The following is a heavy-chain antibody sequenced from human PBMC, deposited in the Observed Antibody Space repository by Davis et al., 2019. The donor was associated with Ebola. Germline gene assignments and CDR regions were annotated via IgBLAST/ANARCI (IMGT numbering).Heavy chain of an antibody. D-gene: IGHD3-10*01. Sequence: AASVKVSCKASGYTFTSYGISWVRQAPGQGLEWMGWISAYNGNTNYAQKLQGRVTMTTDTSTSTAYMELRSLRSDDTAVYYCARDPTYLWFGEEARPHYYYYGMDVWGQGTTVTVSS. J-gene: IGHJ6*02. CDR1: GYTFTSYG. V-gene: IGHV1-18*01. CDR2: ISAYNGNT. CDR3: ARDPTYLWFGEEARPHYYYYGMDV.